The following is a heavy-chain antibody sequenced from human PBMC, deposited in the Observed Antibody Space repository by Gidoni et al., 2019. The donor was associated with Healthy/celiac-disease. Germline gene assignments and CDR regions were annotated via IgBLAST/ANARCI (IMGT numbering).Heavy chain of an antibody. CDR2: IIPSFGTA. J-gene: IGHJ3*02. V-gene: IGHV1-69*06. CDR3: ARRRITMVRGGILDAFDI. D-gene: IGHD3-10*01. Sequence: VQRVQSGAAVTQPGSSLMVSCKPSGGPFSSYSISGARLAPGQGLEWMGGIIPSFGTANDAQKFQGRVTITADKSTSTADMELSSLRSEDTAVYYCARRRITMVRGGILDAFDIWGQGTMVTVSS. CDR1: GGPFSSYS.